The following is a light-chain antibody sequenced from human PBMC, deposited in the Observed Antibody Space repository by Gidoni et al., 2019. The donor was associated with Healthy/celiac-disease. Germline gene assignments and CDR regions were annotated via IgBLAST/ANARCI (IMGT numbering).Light chain of an antibody. CDR3: KQSDSTRRT. J-gene: IGKJ4*01. CDR2: AAS. V-gene: IGKV1-39*01. CDR1: QSISSY. Sequence: DIQMTQSPSSLSASVGDRVTITCRASQSISSYLNWYQQKPGKAPKLLIYAASSLQSGVPSRFSGSGSGTDCTLTISSLQPEDCATYYCKQSDSTRRTFGGGTKVEIK.